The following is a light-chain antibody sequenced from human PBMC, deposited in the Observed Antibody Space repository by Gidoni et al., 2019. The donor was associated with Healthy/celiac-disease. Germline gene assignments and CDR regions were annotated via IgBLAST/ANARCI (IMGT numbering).Light chain of an antibody. J-gene: IGKJ4*01. Sequence: DIQMTQSPSSLSASVGDRVTITCRASQGISNSLAWYQQKQGKAPKLLLYAASRLESGVPSRFSGSGSGTYYTLTISSLQPEDFATYYCQQYYSTPSLTFGGGTKVEIK. V-gene: IGKV1-NL1*01. CDR1: QGISNS. CDR3: QQYYSTPSLT. CDR2: AAS.